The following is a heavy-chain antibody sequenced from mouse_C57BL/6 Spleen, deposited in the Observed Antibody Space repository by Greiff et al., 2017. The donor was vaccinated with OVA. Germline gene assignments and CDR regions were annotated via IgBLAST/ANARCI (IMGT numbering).Heavy chain of an antibody. D-gene: IGHD1-1*01. CDR3: ARGGTTVVRGYFDV. V-gene: IGHV1-80*01. J-gene: IGHJ1*03. CDR2: IYPGDGDT. Sequence: QVQLKESGAELVKPGASVKISCKASGYAFSSYWMNWVKQRPGKGLEWIGQIYPGDGDTNYNGKFKGKATLTADKSSSTAYMQLSSLTSEDSAVYFCARGGTTVVRGYFDVWGTGTTVTVSS. CDR1: GYAFSSYW.